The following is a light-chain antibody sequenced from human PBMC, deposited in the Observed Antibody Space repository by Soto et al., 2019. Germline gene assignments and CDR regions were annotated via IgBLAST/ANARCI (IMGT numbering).Light chain of an antibody. J-gene: IGKJ2*01. CDR3: QQYGTSLPHT. Sequence: TQSPGTLSLSPGERATLSCRAVQSVTSIYLAWYQQKPGQAPRLLIYGTSFRASGIPDRFRGSGSGTDFTLTISSLEPEDFAIYYCQQYGTSLPHTFGRGTKLQI. V-gene: IGKV3-20*01. CDR1: QSVTSIY. CDR2: GTS.